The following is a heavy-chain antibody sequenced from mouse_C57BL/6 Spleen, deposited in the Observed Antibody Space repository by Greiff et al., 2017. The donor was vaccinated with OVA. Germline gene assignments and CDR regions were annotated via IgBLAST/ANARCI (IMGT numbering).Heavy chain of an antibody. D-gene: IGHD1-1*01. J-gene: IGHJ2*01. V-gene: IGHV5-17*01. CDR3: AREGYYYGSSNYFDY. CDR1: GFTFSDYG. CDR2: ISSGSSTI. Sequence: EVQRVESGGGLVKPGGSLKLSCAASGFTFSDYGMHWVRQAPEKGLEWVAYISSGSSTIYYADTVKGRFTISRDNAKNTLFLQMTSLRSEDTAMYYCAREGYYYGSSNYFDYWGQGTTLTVSS.